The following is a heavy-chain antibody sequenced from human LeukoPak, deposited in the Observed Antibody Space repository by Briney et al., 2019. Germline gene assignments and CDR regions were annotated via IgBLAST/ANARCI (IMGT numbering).Heavy chain of an antibody. V-gene: IGHV1-2*02. Sequence: ASVKVSCKASGYTFTGYYMHWVRQAPGQGLEWMGWINPNSGGTNYAQKFQGRVTMTRDTSISTAYMELSRLRSDDTAVYYCARAKPAATINWFDPWGQGTPVTVSS. J-gene: IGHJ5*02. CDR3: ARAKPAATINWFDP. D-gene: IGHD2-2*01. CDR1: GYTFTGYY. CDR2: INPNSGGT.